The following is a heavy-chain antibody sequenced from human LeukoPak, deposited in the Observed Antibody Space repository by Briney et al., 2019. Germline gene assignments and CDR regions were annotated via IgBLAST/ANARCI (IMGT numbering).Heavy chain of an antibody. CDR2: ISYDGSNE. CDR3: VRGVYAGAPGGFVIDY. J-gene: IGHJ4*02. D-gene: IGHD2-8*01. CDR1: GFTFSSYD. V-gene: IGHV3-30-3*01. Sequence: PGGSLRLSCAASGFTFSSYDMHWVRQAPGKGLEWVAVISYDGSNEYYADSVKGRFTISRDNSKNTLYLQMNSLRAVDTTVYYCVRGVYAGAPGGFVIDYWGQGTLVTVSS.